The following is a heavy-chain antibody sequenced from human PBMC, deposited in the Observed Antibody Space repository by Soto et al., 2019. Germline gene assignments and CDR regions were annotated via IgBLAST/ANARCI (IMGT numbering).Heavy chain of an antibody. CDR2: IDPSDSHT. J-gene: IGHJ6*02. V-gene: IGHV5-10-1*01. CDR1: GYSLTSYW. D-gene: IGHD3-9*01. CDR3: ARHLTGTSYGMEV. Sequence: PGESLKISCQGSGYSLTSYWISWVRQMPGKGLELMGRIDPSDSHTKYSQSFQGHVTISADKSISTAYLQWSSLKASDTAMYYCARHLTGTSYGMEVWGQGTTVTVSS.